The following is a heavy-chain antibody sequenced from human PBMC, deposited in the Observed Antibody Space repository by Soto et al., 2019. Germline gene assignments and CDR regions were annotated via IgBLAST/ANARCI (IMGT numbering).Heavy chain of an antibody. Sequence: PGGSLRLSCAASGFTFSSYSMNWVRQAPGKGLEWVSSISSSSSYIYYADSVKGRFTISRDNAKNSLYLQMNSLRAEDTAVYFCARDRTRLREYFFDYWGQGTLVTVSS. CDR1: GFTFSSYS. D-gene: IGHD4-17*01. V-gene: IGHV3-21*01. CDR2: ISSSSSYI. J-gene: IGHJ4*02. CDR3: ARDRTRLREYFFDY.